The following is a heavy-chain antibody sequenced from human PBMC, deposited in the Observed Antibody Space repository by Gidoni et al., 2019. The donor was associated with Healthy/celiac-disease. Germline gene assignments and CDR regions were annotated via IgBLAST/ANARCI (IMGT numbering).Heavy chain of an antibody. D-gene: IGHD5-18*01. CDR3: ARVRGYKDY. CDR1: GGSFSGYY. CDR2: INHSGST. V-gene: IGHV4-34*01. Sequence: QVQLQQLGAGLLKPSATLSLTCAVYGGSFSGYYWSWIRQPPGKGLEWIGEINHSGSTNYNPSLKSRVTISVDTYKNQFSLKLSSVTAADTAVYYCARVRGYKDYWGQGTLVTVSS. J-gene: IGHJ4*02.